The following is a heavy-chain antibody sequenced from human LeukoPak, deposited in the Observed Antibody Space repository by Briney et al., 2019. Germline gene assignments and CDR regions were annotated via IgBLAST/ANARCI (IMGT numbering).Heavy chain of an antibody. CDR3: AKEGGYGSGSYYNY. Sequence: PGGSLRLSCAASGFTFSSYGMSWVRQAPGKGLEWVSAISGSGGSTYYADSVKGRFTISRDNSKNTLYLQMNSLRAEDTAVYYCAKEGGYGSGSYYNYWGQGTLVTVSS. D-gene: IGHD3-10*01. CDR2: ISGSGGST. V-gene: IGHV3-23*01. CDR1: GFTFSSYG. J-gene: IGHJ4*02.